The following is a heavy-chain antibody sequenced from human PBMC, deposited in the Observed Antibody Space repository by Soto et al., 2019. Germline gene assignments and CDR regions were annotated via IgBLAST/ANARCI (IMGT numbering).Heavy chain of an antibody. J-gene: IGHJ6*02. Sequence: GQSLRLSCAASGFPLRSYAMSWVRHVPGEGLEWVAVITGDGGVIRHADSVTGRLTISRDNSTHTLYLQRTSLRAADTAVYYWGSASRGMYAMCVWGQGNTGNGPS. CDR2: ITGDGGVI. CDR3: GSASRGMYAMCV. D-gene: IGHD6-13*01. CDR1: GFPLRSYA. V-gene: IGHV3-23*01.